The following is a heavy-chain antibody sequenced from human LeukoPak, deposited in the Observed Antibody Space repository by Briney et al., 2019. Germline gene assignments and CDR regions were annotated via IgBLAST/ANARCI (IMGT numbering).Heavy chain of an antibody. D-gene: IGHD3-9*01. CDR2: INPNSGGT. J-gene: IGHJ6*02. V-gene: IGHV1-2*02. Sequence: ASVKVSCKASGYTFTGYYMHWVRQAPGQGLEWMGWINPNSGGTNYAQKFQGRVTMTRDTSISTAYMELSRLRSDDTAVYYCARYDILTVHGMDVWGQGTTVTVSS. CDR1: GYTFTGYY. CDR3: ARYDILTVHGMDV.